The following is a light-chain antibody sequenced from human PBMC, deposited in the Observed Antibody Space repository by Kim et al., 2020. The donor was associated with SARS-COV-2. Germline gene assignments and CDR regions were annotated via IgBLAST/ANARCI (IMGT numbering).Light chain of an antibody. Sequence: DIQMTQSPSTLSASVGDRVTITCRASESISDWLAWYQQKPGKAPKLLIYKASNLESGVPSRFGGSGSGTEFTLTISSLQPDDFATYYCQHYSHYPYTFGQGTKLEIK. CDR1: ESISDW. CDR2: KAS. CDR3: QHYSHYPYT. J-gene: IGKJ2*01. V-gene: IGKV1-5*03.